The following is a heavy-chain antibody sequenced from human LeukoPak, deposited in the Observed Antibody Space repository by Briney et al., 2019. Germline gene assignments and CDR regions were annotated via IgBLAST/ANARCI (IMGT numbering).Heavy chain of an antibody. J-gene: IGHJ4*02. D-gene: IGHD6-6*01. CDR3: ARDGYSSSSFDY. CDR1: GGSFSGYY. Sequence: SETLSLTCAVYGGSFSGYYWSWIRQPPGKGLEWIGEINHSGSTNYNPSLKSRVTISVDTSKNQFSLKLSSVTAADTAVYYCARDGYSSSSFDYWSQGTLVTVSS. V-gene: IGHV4-34*01. CDR2: INHSGST.